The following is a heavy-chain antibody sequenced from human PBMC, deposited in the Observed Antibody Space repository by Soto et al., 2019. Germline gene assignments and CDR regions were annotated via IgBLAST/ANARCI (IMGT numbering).Heavy chain of an antibody. CDR1: GYTFTSYG. CDR2: ISAYNGNT. Sequence: QVQLVQSGAEVKKPGASVKVSCKASGYTFTSYGINWVRQAPGQGLEWMGWISAYNGNTNYAQKLQGRVTMTTDTSTSTAYMELRSLRSDDTAVYYCAREVTMVRGVIITTHKILDYWGQGTLVTVSS. J-gene: IGHJ4*02. V-gene: IGHV1-18*01. CDR3: AREVTMVRGVIITTHKILDY. D-gene: IGHD3-10*01.